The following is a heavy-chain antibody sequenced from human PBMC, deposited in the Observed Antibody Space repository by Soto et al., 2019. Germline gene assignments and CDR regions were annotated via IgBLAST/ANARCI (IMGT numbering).Heavy chain of an antibody. CDR2: ISRSGART. D-gene: IGHD2-15*01. V-gene: IGHV3-64*02. CDR1: GFTFSSYN. CDR3: ARARCSSGQCYYFDY. J-gene: IGHJ4*02. Sequence: EVQLVESGEGLVQPGGSLRLSCAASGFTFSSYNIHWIRQAPGKGLEFVSAISRSGARTYYADSVKGRFTITRDNSKTTVWLQMGSLRAEDMAVYYCARARCSSGQCYYFDYWGRGALVSVSS.